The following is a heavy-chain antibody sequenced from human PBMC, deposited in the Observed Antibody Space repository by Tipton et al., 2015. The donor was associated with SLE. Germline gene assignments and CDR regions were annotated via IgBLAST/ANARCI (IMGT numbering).Heavy chain of an antibody. CDR1: GFTFSSYW. CDR3: ARGRYSSSPDY. Sequence: SLRLSCAASGFTFSSYWMHWVRQAPGKGLVWVSRINSDGSSTGYADSVKGRFTISRDNAKNTLYLQMNSLRAEDTAVYYCARGRYSSSPDYWGQGTLVTVSS. V-gene: IGHV3-74*01. D-gene: IGHD6-6*01. J-gene: IGHJ4*02. CDR2: INSDGSST.